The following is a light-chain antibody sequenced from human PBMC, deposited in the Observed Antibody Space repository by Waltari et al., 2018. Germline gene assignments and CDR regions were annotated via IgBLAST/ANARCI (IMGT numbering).Light chain of an antibody. CDR1: QSVSNNY. CDR2: GAS. V-gene: IGKV3-20*01. Sequence: NVLTQSPGTLSLSPGERATLSCRASQSVSNNYLAWFQQQPGQAPRLLICGASSRATGIPDRFSGSGSGTDFTLTISRLEPEDSAVYFCHLYGSARTFGGGTKVEIK. J-gene: IGKJ4*01. CDR3: HLYGSART.